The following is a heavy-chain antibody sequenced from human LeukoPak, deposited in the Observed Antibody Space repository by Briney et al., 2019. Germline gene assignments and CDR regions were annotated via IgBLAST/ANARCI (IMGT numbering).Heavy chain of an antibody. V-gene: IGHV3-23*01. D-gene: IGHD3-22*01. Sequence: GGSLRLSCAASGFTFNNYAMGWVRQAPGKGLEWVSVISGSGGTTYYADSVKGDFTISRDNSKNTLHLQMNTLSAEDTAIYYCAKAGDSSGYYHFDYWGQGTLVTVSS. J-gene: IGHJ4*02. CDR2: ISGSGGTT. CDR1: GFTFNNYA. CDR3: AKAGDSSGYYHFDY.